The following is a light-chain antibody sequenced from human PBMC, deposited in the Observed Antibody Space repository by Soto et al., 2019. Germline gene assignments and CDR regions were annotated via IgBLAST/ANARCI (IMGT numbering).Light chain of an antibody. V-gene: IGKV1-9*01. J-gene: IGKJ4*01. Sequence: DIQLTQSPSFLSASVSDRVTXTCRASQGINTYLAWYQQKLGKAPKVLIYDASKLHSGVPSRFSGSGSGTEFTLTISSLQPEDFATYLCQQLNTYSSFGGGGKVDIK. CDR2: DAS. CDR3: QQLNTYSS. CDR1: QGINTY.